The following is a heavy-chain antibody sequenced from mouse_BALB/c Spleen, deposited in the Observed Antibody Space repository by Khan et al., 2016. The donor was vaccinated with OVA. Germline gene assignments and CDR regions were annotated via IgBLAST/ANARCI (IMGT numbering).Heavy chain of an antibody. D-gene: IGHD2-4*01. J-gene: IGHJ3*01. CDR2: IWSAGSK. V-gene: IGHV2-2*02. CDR3: AGRGYDYGRGAWFAY. CDR1: GFSLTNYS. Sequence: QVQLKQSGPGLVQPSQSLSITCTVSGFSLTNYSVHWVRQSPGKGLEWLGVIWSAGSKDYNAAFISRLATIKDNSRSKVFFKMNSLQTNDTALDYCAGRGYDYGRGAWFAYWGQGTLVTVSA.